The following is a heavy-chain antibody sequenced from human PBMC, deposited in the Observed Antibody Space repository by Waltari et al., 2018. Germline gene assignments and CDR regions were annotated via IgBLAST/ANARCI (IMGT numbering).Heavy chain of an antibody. CDR3: ARHGSGGPREDWYFDL. CDR1: GYSISSGYY. CDR2: IYHSGST. D-gene: IGHD2-15*01. J-gene: IGHJ2*01. Sequence: QVQLQESGPGLVKPSETLSLTCAVSGYSISSGYYWGWIRQPPGKGLEWIGSIYHSGSTYYNPSLKSRVTISVDTAKNQFSLKLSSVTAADTAVYYWARHGSGGPREDWYFDLWGRGTLVTVSS. V-gene: IGHV4-38-2*01.